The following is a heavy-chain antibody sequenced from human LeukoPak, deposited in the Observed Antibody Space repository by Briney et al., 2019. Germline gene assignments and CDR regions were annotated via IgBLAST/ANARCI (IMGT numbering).Heavy chain of an antibody. CDR3: ARRVVRGVPYYHYGMDV. Sequence: PSETLSLTCTVSGGSISSSSYHWGWIRQPPGKGLEWIGSIYYSGSTYYNPSHKSRVTISVDTSKNQFSLKLSSVTAADTAVYYCARRVVRGVPYYHYGMDVWGQGTRSPSP. V-gene: IGHV4-39*01. CDR2: IYYSGST. J-gene: IGHJ6*02. D-gene: IGHD3-10*01. CDR1: GGSISSSSYH.